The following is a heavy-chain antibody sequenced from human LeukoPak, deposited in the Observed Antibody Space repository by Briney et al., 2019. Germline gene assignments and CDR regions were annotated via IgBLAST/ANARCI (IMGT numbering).Heavy chain of an antibody. CDR2: ISGTGDNT. CDR1: GFTFSSYA. V-gene: IGHV3-23*01. D-gene: IGHD1-26*01. CDR3: AKDLGRYRNNFFDY. Sequence: PGGSLRLSCAASGFTFSSYAMSWVRQAPGKGLEWVSDISGTGDNTYYADSVEGRFTISRDDSKNTLYLQMNSLRADDTAVYYCAKDLGRYRNNFFDYWGQGNLVTVSS. J-gene: IGHJ4*02.